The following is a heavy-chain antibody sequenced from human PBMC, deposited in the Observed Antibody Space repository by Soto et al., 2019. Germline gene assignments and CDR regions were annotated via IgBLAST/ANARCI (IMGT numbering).Heavy chain of an antibody. CDR2: ISYDGSNK. J-gene: IGHJ4*02. V-gene: IGHV3-30*18. D-gene: IGHD6-13*01. CDR1: GFTFSSYG. CDR3: AKDSSAALQRIYYFDY. Sequence: VQLVESGGGVVQPGRSLRLSCAASGFTFSSYGMHWVRQAPGKGLEWVAVISYDGSNKYYADSVKGRFTISRDNSKNTLYLQMNSLRAEDTAVYYCAKDSSAALQRIYYFDYWGQGTLVTVSS.